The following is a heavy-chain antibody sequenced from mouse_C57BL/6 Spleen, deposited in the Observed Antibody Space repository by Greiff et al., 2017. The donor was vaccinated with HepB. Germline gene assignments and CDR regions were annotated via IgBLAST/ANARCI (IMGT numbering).Heavy chain of an antibody. V-gene: IGHV1-78*01. CDR1: GYTFTDHT. D-gene: IGHD1-1*01. J-gene: IGHJ2*01. CDR2: IYPRDGST. CDR3: AHYYGSSWSRYYFDY. Sequence: QVQLQQSDAELVKPGASVKISCKVSGYTFTDHTIHWMKQRPEQGLEWIGYIYPRDGSTKYNEKFKGKATLTADKSSSTAYMQLNSLTSEDCAVYFCAHYYGSSWSRYYFDYWGQGTTLTVSS.